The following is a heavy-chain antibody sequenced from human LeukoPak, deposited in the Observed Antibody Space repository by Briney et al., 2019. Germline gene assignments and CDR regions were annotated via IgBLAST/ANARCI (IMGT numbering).Heavy chain of an antibody. V-gene: IGHV3-7*01. CDR3: SRGGAINGYYVY. Sequence: PGGSLRLSCAASGFTFGGYWMSWVRQVPGKGLEWVANIKEDGSEKFYVDSVKGRFTISRDNTESSLSLQMDSLRVEDTAVYFCSRGGAINGYYVYWGQGTLVTVSS. D-gene: IGHD1-26*01. J-gene: IGHJ4*02. CDR2: IKEDGSEK. CDR1: GFTFGGYW.